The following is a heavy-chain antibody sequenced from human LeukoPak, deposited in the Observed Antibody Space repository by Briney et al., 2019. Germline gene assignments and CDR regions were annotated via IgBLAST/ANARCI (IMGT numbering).Heavy chain of an antibody. CDR1: GYTLTELS. Sequence: ASVKVSCKVSGYTLTELSMHWVRQAPGKGLEWMGGFDPEDGVTIYAQKFQGRVTMTEDTSTDTAYMELSSLRSEDTAVYYCATVLPTELAFDYWGQGTLVTVSS. D-gene: IGHD6-13*01. CDR2: FDPEDGVT. CDR3: ATVLPTELAFDY. J-gene: IGHJ4*02. V-gene: IGHV1-24*01.